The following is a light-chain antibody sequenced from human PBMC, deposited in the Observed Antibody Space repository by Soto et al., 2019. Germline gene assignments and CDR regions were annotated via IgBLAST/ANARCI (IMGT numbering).Light chain of an antibody. CDR2: EVG. Sequence: QSALIQPASVSGSPGQWLTISCTGTSSDVGHYNYVSWYQQHPGKAPKLIIYEVGNRPSGVSTRFSASKSGNTASLTISGLQAGDEADYYCSSYTLNNTLVFGGGTKVTVL. CDR3: SSYTLNNTLV. CDR1: SSDVGHYNY. V-gene: IGLV2-14*01. J-gene: IGLJ2*01.